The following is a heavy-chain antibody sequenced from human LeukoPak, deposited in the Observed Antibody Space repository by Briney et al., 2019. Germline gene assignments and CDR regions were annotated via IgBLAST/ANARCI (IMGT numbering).Heavy chain of an antibody. J-gene: IGHJ4*02. D-gene: IGHD3-10*01. V-gene: IGHV4-34*01. CDR3: ARAGSGIDY. CDR2: INHSGST. CDR1: GGSFSGYY. Sequence: PSETLSLTCAVYGGSFSGYYWSWIRQPPGKGLEWIGEINHSGSTNYNPSLKSRVTISVDTSKNQFPLKLSSVTAADTAVYYCARAGSGIDYWGQGTLVTVSS.